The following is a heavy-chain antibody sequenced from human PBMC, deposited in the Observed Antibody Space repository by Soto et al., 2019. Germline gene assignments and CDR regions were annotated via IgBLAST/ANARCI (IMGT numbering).Heavy chain of an antibody. V-gene: IGHV4-30-4*01. CDR3: ARAPVGLDTISYFDY. Sequence: SETLSLTCTVSGDSVSSVGFHWAWLRRPPGKGLEWIGYIYNGGSTYYRPSLESRMHMSLDATRSHYSLRLTSVTAADTAVYFCARAPVGLDTISYFDYWGQGKLVTVSS. CDR1: GDSVSSVGFH. J-gene: IGHJ4*02. CDR2: IYNGGST. D-gene: IGHD3-3*01.